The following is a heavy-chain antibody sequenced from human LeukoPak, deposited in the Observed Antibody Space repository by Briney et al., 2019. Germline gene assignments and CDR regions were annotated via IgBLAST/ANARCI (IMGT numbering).Heavy chain of an antibody. CDR1: GGTFSSYA. V-gene: IGHV1-69*04. Sequence: SVKVSCKASGGTFSSYAISWVRQAPGQGPEWMGRIIPILGIANYAQKFQGRVTITADKSTSTAYMELSSLRSEDTAVYYCAREVYSSGSGFDPWGQGTLVTVSS. CDR2: IIPILGIA. J-gene: IGHJ5*02. CDR3: AREVYSSGSGFDP. D-gene: IGHD6-19*01.